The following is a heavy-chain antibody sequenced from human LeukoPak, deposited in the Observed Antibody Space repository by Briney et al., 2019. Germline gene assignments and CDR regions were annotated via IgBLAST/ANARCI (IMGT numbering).Heavy chain of an antibody. V-gene: IGHV4-34*01. D-gene: IGHD3-3*01. Sequence: SETLSLTCAVYGGSFSGYYWSWIRQPPGKGLEWIGEINHSGSTNYNPSLKSRVTISVDTSKNQFSLKLSSVTAADTAVYYCARADYDFWSGPLINWFDPWGQGTLVTVSS. CDR3: ARADYDFWSGPLINWFDP. CDR2: INHSGST. CDR1: GGSFSGYY. J-gene: IGHJ5*02.